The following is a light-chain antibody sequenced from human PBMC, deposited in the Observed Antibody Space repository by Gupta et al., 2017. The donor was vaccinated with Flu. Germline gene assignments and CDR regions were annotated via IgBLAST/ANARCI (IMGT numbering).Light chain of an antibody. CDR2: DNS. CDR3: QSYDSSLSAPYV. CDR1: SSNIGAGYG. V-gene: IGLV1-40*01. Sequence: QSVLTQPPSVSGAPGQRVTISCTGSSSNIGAGYGVHWYQQLPGTAPKLLIYDNSNRPSGVPDRFSASKSGTSASLAITGLQAEDEADYYCQSYDSSLSAPYVFGTGTKVTVL. J-gene: IGLJ1*01.